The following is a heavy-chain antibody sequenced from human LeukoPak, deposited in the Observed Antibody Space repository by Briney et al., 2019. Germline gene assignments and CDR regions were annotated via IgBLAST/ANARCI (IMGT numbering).Heavy chain of an antibody. CDR1: GYSLSSSG. J-gene: IGHJ4*02. CDR2: ISAYNGNT. D-gene: IGHD3-22*01. Sequence: ASVKVSCKASGYSLSSSGISWVRQAPGQGLEWMGWISAYNGNTNYAQKLQGRVTMTTDTSTSTAYMEPRSLRSDDTAVYYCARGGGENDSSFYWGQGTLVTVSS. V-gene: IGHV1-18*01. CDR3: ARGGGENDSSFY.